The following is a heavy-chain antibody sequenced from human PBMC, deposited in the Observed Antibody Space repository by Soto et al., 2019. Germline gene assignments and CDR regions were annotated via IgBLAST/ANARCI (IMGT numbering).Heavy chain of an antibody. D-gene: IGHD5-18*01. V-gene: IGHV3-15*01. J-gene: IGHJ6*03. CDR2: IKSKTDGGTT. CDR3: TTALDSLSYYYYYMDV. CDR1: GFTFSNAW. Sequence: PGGSLRLSCAASGFTFSNAWMSWVRQAPGKGLEWVGRIKSKTDGGTTDYAAPVKGRFTISRDDSKNTLYLQMNSLKTEDTAVYYCTTALDSLSYYYYYMDVWGKGTTVTVSS.